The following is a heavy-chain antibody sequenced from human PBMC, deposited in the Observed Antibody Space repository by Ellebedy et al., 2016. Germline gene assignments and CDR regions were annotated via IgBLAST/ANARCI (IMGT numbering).Heavy chain of an antibody. V-gene: IGHV4-34*01. D-gene: IGHD5-12*01. Sequence: SETLSLTXAVYGGSFSNYFWSWIRQPPGKGLEWIGEFTHHGTTNYSPSLKSRATISADTSKKQFSLQLTSVTAADTAVYYCATHGVDSGYDFGYWGQGTLVTVSS. CDR2: FTHHGTT. CDR3: ATHGVDSGYDFGY. J-gene: IGHJ4*02. CDR1: GGSFSNYF.